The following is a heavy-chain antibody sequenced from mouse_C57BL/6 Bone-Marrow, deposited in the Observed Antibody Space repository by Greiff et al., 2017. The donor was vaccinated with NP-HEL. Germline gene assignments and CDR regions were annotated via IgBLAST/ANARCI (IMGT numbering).Heavy chain of an antibody. Sequence: VKLVESGPGLVAPSQSLSITCTVSGFSLTSYGVHWVRQPPGKGLEWLVVIWSDGSTTYNSALKSRLSISKDNSKSQVFLKMNSLQTDDTAMYYCARHEEGETGTGMDYWGQGTSVTVSS. D-gene: IGHD4-1*01. V-gene: IGHV2-6-1*01. CDR3: ARHEEGETGTGMDY. J-gene: IGHJ4*01. CDR1: GFSLTSYG. CDR2: IWSDGST.